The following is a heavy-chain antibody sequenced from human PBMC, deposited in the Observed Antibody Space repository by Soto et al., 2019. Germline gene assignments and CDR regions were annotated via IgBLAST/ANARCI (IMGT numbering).Heavy chain of an antibody. CDR3: ARDPGYTFGSLNY. J-gene: IGHJ4*02. D-gene: IGHD5-18*01. V-gene: IGHV1-3*01. Sequence: HVELVQSGADVKKPGASVTISCKASGYTFTDYALHWVRQAPGQRLEWMGWMNAGVGNTLYSQKFQGRITITRDTSASTAYMELNSLKSEDTAIYYGARDPGYTFGSLNYWGPGTLVTVSS. CDR2: MNAGVGNT. CDR1: GYTFTDYA.